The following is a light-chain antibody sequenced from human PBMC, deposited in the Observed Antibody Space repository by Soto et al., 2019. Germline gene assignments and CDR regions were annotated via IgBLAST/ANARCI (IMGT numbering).Light chain of an antibody. CDR3: QQSYSTPLT. CDR1: QSISSY. J-gene: IGKJ4*01. Sequence: DIQMTQSPSSLSASVGDRLTITCRASQSISSYLNWYQQKPGKTPKLLIYAASSLQSGVPSRFSGSGPGTDFTLTIGSLQPEDFATYYCQQSYSTPLTFGGGTKVEIK. CDR2: AAS. V-gene: IGKV1-39*01.